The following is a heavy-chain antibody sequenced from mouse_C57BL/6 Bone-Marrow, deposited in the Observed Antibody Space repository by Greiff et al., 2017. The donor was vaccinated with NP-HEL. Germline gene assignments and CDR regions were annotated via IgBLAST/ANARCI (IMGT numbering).Heavy chain of an antibody. D-gene: IGHD4-1*01. J-gene: IGHJ2*01. CDR2: IYPRSGNN. Sequence: VKLMESGAELARPGASVKLSCKASGYTFTSYGISWVKQRTGQGLEWIGEIYPRSGNNYYNEKFKGKATLTADKSSSTAYMELRSLTSEDSAVYFCASATGAFDYWGQGTTLTVSS. CDR3: ASATGAFDY. CDR1: GYTFTSYG. V-gene: IGHV1-81*01.